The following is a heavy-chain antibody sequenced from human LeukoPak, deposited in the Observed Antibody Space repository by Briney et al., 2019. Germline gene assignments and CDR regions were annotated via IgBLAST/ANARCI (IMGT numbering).Heavy chain of an antibody. D-gene: IGHD2-15*01. V-gene: IGHV1-8*01. CDR1: GYTFTSYD. CDR3: ARRSVYCSGGSCYYYYGMDV. J-gene: IGHJ6*02. CDR2: MNPNSGNT. Sequence: GASVKVSCKASGYTFTSYDINWVRQATGQGLEWIGWMNPNSGNTGYAQKFQGRVTMTRNTSISTAYMELSSLRSEDTAVYYCARRSVYCSGGSCYYYYGMDVWGQGTTVTVSS.